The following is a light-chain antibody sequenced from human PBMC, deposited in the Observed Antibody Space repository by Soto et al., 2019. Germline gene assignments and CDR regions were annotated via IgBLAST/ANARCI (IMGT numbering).Light chain of an antibody. V-gene: IGKV1-5*01. J-gene: IGKJ1*01. CDR1: QSISSW. CDR3: QQYGSSPSWT. CDR2: GAS. Sequence: DIQMTQSPSTLSASVGDRVTITCRASQSISSWLAWYQQKPGKAPKLLIYGASSRATGIPDRFSGSGSGTDFTLTISRLEPEDFAVYYCQQYGSSPSWTFGQGTKVEIK.